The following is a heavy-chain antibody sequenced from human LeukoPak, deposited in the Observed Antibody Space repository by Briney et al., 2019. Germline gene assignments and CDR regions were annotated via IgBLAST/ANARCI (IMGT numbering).Heavy chain of an antibody. CDR1: GFTFSSYT. V-gene: IGHV3-21*01. D-gene: IGHD6-13*01. CDR3: ARDVLAAAGTPYFDY. CDR2: ITSSSSFI. Sequence: GGSLRLSCAASGFTFSSYTMNWVRQAPGKGLEWVSSITSSSSFIYYADSLKGRFTISRDNAKNSLYLQMNSLRAEDTAVYYCARDVLAAAGTPYFDYWGQGTLVTVSS. J-gene: IGHJ4*02.